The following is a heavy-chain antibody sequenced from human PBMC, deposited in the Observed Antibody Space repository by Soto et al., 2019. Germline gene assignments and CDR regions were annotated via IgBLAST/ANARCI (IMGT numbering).Heavy chain of an antibody. CDR2: VYHRAST. CDR1: GASMTTGGFS. V-gene: IGHV4-30-2*01. J-gene: IGHJ4*02. D-gene: IGHD2-15*01. Sequence: LSLTCAVSGASMTTGGFSWTWVRQPPGGGLEWIGHVYHRASTQYNPSLKGRVSISVDTSRSLFSLRLTSLTAADTAVYFCTRGSPAPLSLLYFDTWGQGTPATVSS. CDR3: TRGSPAPLSLLYFDT.